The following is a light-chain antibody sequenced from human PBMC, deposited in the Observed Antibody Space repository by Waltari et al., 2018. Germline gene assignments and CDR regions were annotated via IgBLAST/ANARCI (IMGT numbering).Light chain of an antibody. CDR3: QLYNSYWT. CDR1: QSIGRW. CDR2: KAS. J-gene: IGKJ1*01. Sequence: DILMTQSPSTLSASVGDRVTITCRASQSIGRWLAWYQQKPGKAPKLLIYKASSLQSGVPSRFRGSGSGTEFTLTISSLQPDDFATYYCQLYNSYWTFGQGTKVEVK. V-gene: IGKV1-5*03.